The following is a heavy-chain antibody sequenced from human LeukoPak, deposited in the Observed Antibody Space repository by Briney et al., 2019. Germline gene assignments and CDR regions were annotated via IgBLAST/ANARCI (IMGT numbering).Heavy chain of an antibody. CDR3: ARGLYYYDSSGYPWSFDY. CDR2: IYPGDSDT. J-gene: IGHJ4*02. V-gene: IGHV5-51*01. CDR1: GYSFTSYW. D-gene: IGHD3-22*01. Sequence: GESLKISCKGSGYSFTSYWIGWVRQMPGKGLEWMGIIYPGDSDTRYSPSFQGQVTISADESISTAYLQWSSLKASDTAMYYCARGLYYYDSSGYPWSFDYWGQGTLVTVSS.